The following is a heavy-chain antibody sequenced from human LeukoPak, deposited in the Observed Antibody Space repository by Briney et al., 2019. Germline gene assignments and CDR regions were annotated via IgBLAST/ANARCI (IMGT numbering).Heavy chain of an antibody. CDR1: GYTFTSYY. CDR2: INPSGGST. D-gene: IGHD3-22*01. CDR3: AREEVEGRLVNYDSSGYYDF. V-gene: IGHV1-46*01. Sequence: ASVKVSCKASGYTFTSYYMHWVRQAPGQGLEWMGIINPSGGSTSYAQKFQGRVTMTRDTSTSTVYMELSSLRSEDTAVYYCAREEVEGRLVNYDSSGYYDFWGQGTLVTVSS. J-gene: IGHJ4*02.